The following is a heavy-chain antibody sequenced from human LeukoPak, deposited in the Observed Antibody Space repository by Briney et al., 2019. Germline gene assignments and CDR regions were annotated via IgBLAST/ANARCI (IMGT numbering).Heavy chain of an antibody. CDR1: GFTYSSYA. CDR2: ISYDGSNK. CDR3: ARDGIGSYCSSTSCLNWFDP. D-gene: IGHD2-2*01. V-gene: IGHV3-30-3*01. J-gene: IGHJ5*02. Sequence: GGSLRLSCAASGFTYSSYAMHWVRQAPGKGLEWVAVISYDGSNKYYADSVKGRFTISRDNSKNTLYLQMNSLRAEDTAVYYCARDGIGSYCSSTSCLNWFDPWGQGTLVTVSS.